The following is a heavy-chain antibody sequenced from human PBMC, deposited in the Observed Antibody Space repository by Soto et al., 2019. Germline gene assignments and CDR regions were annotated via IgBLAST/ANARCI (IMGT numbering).Heavy chain of an antibody. CDR3: VRDYLHYDVLTGSFLDCFDP. Sequence: APLKVSCKASGYTFTSYAMHWVRQAPGQRLEWMGWINAGNGNTKYSQKFQGRVTITRDTSASTAYMELSSLRSDDTAVYYCVRDYLHYDVLTGSFLDCFDPWGQGTLVTVSS. J-gene: IGHJ5*02. V-gene: IGHV1-3*01. D-gene: IGHD3-9*01. CDR1: GYTFTSYA. CDR2: INAGNGNT.